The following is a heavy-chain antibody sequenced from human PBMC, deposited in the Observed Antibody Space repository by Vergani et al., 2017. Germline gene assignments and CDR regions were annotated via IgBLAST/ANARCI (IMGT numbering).Heavy chain of an antibody. Sequence: QVQLQESGPRLVRPSQTLSLTCTVSGGSINTGASYWSWIRQPARKGLEWIGRVYTSGITNYNPSLKSRVTILVGSSKSQLSLKLTSVTAGDTAVYFCARELSYYYGSGSEDYNPYYYEGMDVWGPGTTVTVSS. CDR2: VYTSGIT. CDR3: ARELSYYYGSGSEDYNPYYYEGMDV. D-gene: IGHD3-10*01. J-gene: IGHJ6*02. V-gene: IGHV4-61*02. CDR1: GGSINTGASY.